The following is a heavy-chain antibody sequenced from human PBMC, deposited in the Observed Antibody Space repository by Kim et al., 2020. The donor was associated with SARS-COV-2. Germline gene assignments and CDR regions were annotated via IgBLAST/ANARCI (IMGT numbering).Heavy chain of an antibody. CDR1: GFTFSSYA. D-gene: IGHD3-10*01. CDR3: ANSGSYYYYYYYGMDV. J-gene: IGHJ6*02. Sequence: GGSLRLSCAASGFTFSSYAMSWVRQAPGKGLEWVSAISGSGGSTYYADSVKGRFTISRDNSKNTLYPQMNSLRAEDTAVYYCANSGSYYYYYYYGMDVWGQGTTVTVSS. V-gene: IGHV3-23*01. CDR2: ISGSGGST.